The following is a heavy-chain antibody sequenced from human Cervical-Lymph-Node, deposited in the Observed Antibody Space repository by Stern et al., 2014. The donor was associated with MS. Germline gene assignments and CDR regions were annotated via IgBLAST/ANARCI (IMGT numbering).Heavy chain of an antibody. V-gene: IGHV1-18*01. D-gene: IGHD1-26*01. CDR3: ARERPIYGGNYYTRAFDY. J-gene: IGHJ4*02. CDR1: GYTLTSYG. Sequence: VQLVQSGAEVKKPGASVKVSCKTSGYTLTSYGISWVRQAPGQGLEWMGWIRAYPGNTNDAQKLQGRVTMTTDTSTSTAYMELRSLRSDDTAVYYCARERPIYGGNYYTRAFDYWGQGTLVTVSS. CDR2: IRAYPGNT.